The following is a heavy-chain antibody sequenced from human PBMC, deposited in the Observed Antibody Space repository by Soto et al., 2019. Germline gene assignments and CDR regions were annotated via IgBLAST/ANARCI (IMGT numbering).Heavy chain of an antibody. J-gene: IGHJ4*02. V-gene: IGHV4-39*01. CDR1: GGSVSSSSYY. CDR2: VYYSGST. Sequence: QLQLQESGPGLVKPSETLSLTCTVSGGSVSSSSYYWGWVRQPPGKGLEWIGSVYYSGSTYYNPSLESRVTISVDKSRTRFSLKLMSLSAAVTAVYYCGRLEGLATISYYFDYWGQGALVTVSS. D-gene: IGHD3-3*01. CDR3: GRLEGLATISYYFDY.